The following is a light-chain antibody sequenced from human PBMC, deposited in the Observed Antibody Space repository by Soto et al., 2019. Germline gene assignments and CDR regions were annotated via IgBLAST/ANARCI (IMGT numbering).Light chain of an antibody. Sequence: QAVVTQPASVSGSPGQSIAISCTGTSSDVGAYDYVSWYQQHPGKAPKLMIYDVKYRPSGVSNRFSGSKSGNTASLTISGLHAEDEADYYCSSYTSSSSVIFGGGTKLTVL. V-gene: IGLV2-14*01. CDR1: SSDVGAYDY. CDR2: DVK. CDR3: SSYTSSSSVI. J-gene: IGLJ2*01.